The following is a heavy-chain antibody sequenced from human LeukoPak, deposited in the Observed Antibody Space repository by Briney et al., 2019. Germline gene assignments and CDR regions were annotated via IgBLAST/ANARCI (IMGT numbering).Heavy chain of an antibody. CDR3: ARWVTADRGKKDAFDI. D-gene: IGHD2-21*02. J-gene: IGHJ3*02. CDR1: GYNFPNYW. Sequence: GESLKISCKASGYNFPNYWIGWVRQMPGKGLEWMGIIYPGDSDTRYSPSFQGQVTISADKSISTAYLQWSSLKASDTDIYHCARWVTADRGKKDAFDIWGQGTMVTVSS. V-gene: IGHV5-51*01. CDR2: IYPGDSDT.